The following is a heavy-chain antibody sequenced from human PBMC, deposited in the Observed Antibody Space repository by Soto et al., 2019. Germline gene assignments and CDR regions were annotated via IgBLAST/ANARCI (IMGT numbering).Heavy chain of an antibody. CDR3: ARSQYYYGSGSQFDP. J-gene: IGHJ5*02. CDR1: GDSVASYSAA. CDR2: TYYRSKWYN. Sequence: SPTLSLTCAISGDSVASYSAAWNWIRQSPSRGLEWLGRTYYRSKWYNDYAVSVKSRITINPDTSKNQFSLQLNSVTPEDTAVYYCARSQYYYGSGSQFDPWGQGTLVTVSS. D-gene: IGHD3-10*01. V-gene: IGHV6-1*01.